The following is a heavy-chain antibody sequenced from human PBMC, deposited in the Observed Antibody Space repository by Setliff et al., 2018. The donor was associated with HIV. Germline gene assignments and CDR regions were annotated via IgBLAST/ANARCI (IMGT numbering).Heavy chain of an antibody. V-gene: IGHV4-59*01. CDR1: GASISNYY. CDR3: ARADYDGGTYYFDS. CDR2: VYYTGIS. Sequence: PSETLSLTCTVSGASISNYYWSWIRQSPGRGLEWVGYVYYTGISNYNPSLKSRVTISVDTSKKQFSLSLRSVTAADTALYYCARADYDGGTYYFDSWDQGTLVTVSS. D-gene: IGHD4-17*01. J-gene: IGHJ4*02.